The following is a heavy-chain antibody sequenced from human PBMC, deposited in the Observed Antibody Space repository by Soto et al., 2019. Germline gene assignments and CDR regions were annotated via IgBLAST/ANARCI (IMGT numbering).Heavy chain of an antibody. CDR1: GGSISSSNYY. Sequence: QVQLQESGPGLVKPSQTLSLTCTVSGGSISSSNYYWSWICQHPGKGLEWIGNINYSGSTYYNPSLKSRVTTSVDTSKNQFSLRLSSVTAADTAVYFCARVKYSYMDVWGKGTTVTVSS. V-gene: IGHV4-31*03. D-gene: IGHD2-15*01. J-gene: IGHJ6*03. CDR3: ARVKYSYMDV. CDR2: INYSGST.